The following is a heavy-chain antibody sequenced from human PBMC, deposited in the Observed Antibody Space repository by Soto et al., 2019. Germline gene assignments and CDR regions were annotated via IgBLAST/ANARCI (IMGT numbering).Heavy chain of an antibody. CDR1: GYPLTEFP. D-gene: IGHD2-15*01. CDR3: VTDHGTFADSSTFAY. V-gene: IGHV1-24*01. CDR2: FDPEDDET. J-gene: IGHJ4*02. Sequence: ASVKVSCKVSGYPLTEFPIHWVRQAPGKGLEWMGSFDPEDDETFYAQKCLGRVTMTEDTSADTAYLALNSLRSEDTAVYYCVTDHGTFADSSTFAYWGQGTLVTVSS.